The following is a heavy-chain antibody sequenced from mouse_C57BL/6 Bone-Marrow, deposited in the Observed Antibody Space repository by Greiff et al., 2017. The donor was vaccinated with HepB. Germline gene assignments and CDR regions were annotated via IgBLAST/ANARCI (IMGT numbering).Heavy chain of an antibody. CDR2: IDPSDSYT. CDR3: ARGDGYYDWYFDV. D-gene: IGHD2-3*01. V-gene: IGHV1-69*01. J-gene: IGHJ1*01. CDR1: GYTFTSYW. Sequence: QVQLQQPGAELVMPGASVKLSCKASGYTFTSYWMHWVKQRPGQGLEWIGEIDPSDSYTNYNQKFKGKSTLTVDKSSSTAYMQLSSLTSEDSAVYYCARGDGYYDWYFDVWGRDHGHRLL.